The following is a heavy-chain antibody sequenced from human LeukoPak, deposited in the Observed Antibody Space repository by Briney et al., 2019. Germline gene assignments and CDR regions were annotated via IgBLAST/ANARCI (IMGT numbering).Heavy chain of an antibody. CDR2: ISWNSGSI. J-gene: IGHJ4*02. Sequence: GGSLRLSCAASGFTFDDYAVHWVRQAPGKGLERVSGISWNSGSIGYADSVKGRFTISRDNAKNSLYLQMNSLRAEDTALYYCAKEVNGGSFDYWGQGTLVTVSS. D-gene: IGHD3-10*01. V-gene: IGHV3-9*01. CDR1: GFTFDDYA. CDR3: AKEVNGGSFDY.